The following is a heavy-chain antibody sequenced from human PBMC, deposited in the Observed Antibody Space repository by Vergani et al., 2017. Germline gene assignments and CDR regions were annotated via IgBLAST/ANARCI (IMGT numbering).Heavy chain of an antibody. Sequence: QVQLQESGPGLVKPSETLSLTCAVSGYSISSTYYWGWIRQPPGKGLEWIGSIYHSGRTYNNPSLKSRVTISVETSKNQFSLKLSSVTDADTAVYYCARHRGDNDRGGMDVWGQGTTVTVSS. CDR3: ARHRGDNDRGGMDV. J-gene: IGHJ6*02. CDR2: IYHSGRT. CDR1: GYSISSTYY. D-gene: IGHD2-21*02. V-gene: IGHV4-38-2*01.